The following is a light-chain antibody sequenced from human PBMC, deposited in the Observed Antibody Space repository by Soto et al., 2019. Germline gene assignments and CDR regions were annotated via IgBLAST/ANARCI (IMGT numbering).Light chain of an antibody. V-gene: IGLV1-47*01. CDR2: RND. Sequence: QSVLTQPPSASGTPGQRVTISCSGSSSNIESNYVYWYQQLPGSAPKLLIYRNDQRPSGVPDRFSGSKSGTSASLAISGLRSEDEADYYCAAWDDNLSALVFGGGTKLTVL. J-gene: IGLJ3*02. CDR3: AAWDDNLSALV. CDR1: SSNIESNY.